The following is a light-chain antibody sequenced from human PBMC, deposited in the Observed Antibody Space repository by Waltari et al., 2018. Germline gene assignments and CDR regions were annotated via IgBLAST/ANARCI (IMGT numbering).Light chain of an antibody. Sequence: QSALTQPASVSGSPGQSITISCTGTGSDVGGYESVSWYQQHPGEAPKLLIFDVSNLPSGVSTRFSGSKSANTASLTISGLQGGDEAFYYCSSYTSTTSVVFGGGTKLTVL. CDR3: SSYTSTTSVV. J-gene: IGLJ2*01. CDR2: DVS. CDR1: GSDVGGYES. V-gene: IGLV2-14*03.